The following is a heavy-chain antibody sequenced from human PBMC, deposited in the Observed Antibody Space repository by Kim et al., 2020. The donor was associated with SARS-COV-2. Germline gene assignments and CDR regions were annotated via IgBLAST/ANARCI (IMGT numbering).Heavy chain of an antibody. D-gene: IGHD2-15*01. CDR3: ATVRSSGWYYSGMDV. V-gene: IGHV1-24*01. CDR2: FDPEDGDT. CDR1: GYTLTEFS. J-gene: IGHJ6*04. Sequence: ASVKVSCKVSGYTLTEFSMHWVRQAPGKGLEWMGGFDPEDGDTIYAQKFQGRVTITKDTSADTAYMELSSLRSEDTAVYYCATVRSSGWYYSGMDVWVKG.